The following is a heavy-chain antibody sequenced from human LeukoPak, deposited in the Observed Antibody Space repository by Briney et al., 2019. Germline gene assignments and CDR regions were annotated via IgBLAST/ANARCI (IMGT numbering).Heavy chain of an antibody. J-gene: IGHJ4*02. V-gene: IGHV5-51*01. Sequence: GESLKISCKGSGYSFTYWIGWVRQMPGRGLEWMGIIYSGDSHTKYSPSFQGRVTISADKSISTAYLQWSSLEASDTAMYYCASARHGDYVWDYWGQGTLVTVSS. CDR1: GYSFTYW. CDR3: ASARHGDYVWDY. CDR2: IYSGDSHT. D-gene: IGHD4-17*01.